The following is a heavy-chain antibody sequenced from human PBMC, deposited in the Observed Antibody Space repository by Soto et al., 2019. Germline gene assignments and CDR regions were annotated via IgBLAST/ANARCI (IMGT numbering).Heavy chain of an antibody. J-gene: IGHJ4*02. CDR1: GFTFSSYA. CDR3: AKDTYYHDSSGFYVFDY. Sequence: PGGSLRLSCAASGFTFSSYAMSWVRQTPEKGLEWLSTISGSADNTYYADSVKGRFTISRDNSKNTLYLQMNSLRAEDTAVYYCAKDTYYHDSSGFYVFDYWGQGTPVTVSS. CDR2: ISGSADNT. V-gene: IGHV3-23*01. D-gene: IGHD3-22*01.